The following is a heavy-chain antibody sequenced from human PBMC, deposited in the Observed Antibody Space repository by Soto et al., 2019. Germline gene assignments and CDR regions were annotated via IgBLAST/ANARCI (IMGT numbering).Heavy chain of an antibody. CDR2: VDHSGRT. CDR1: GYSIKSAYY. CDR3: AKKGYYPSGKINLFDS. Sequence: PSEPLSLTCAVSGYSIKSAYYWGWIREPPGKGLEWIGSVDHSGRTYYSPSLRSRLTIFIDTSKNQFSLRLTSVTAADTAMYFCAKKGYYPSGKINLFDSWGPGTLVTVSS. D-gene: IGHD3-10*01. J-gene: IGHJ4*02. V-gene: IGHV4-38-2*01.